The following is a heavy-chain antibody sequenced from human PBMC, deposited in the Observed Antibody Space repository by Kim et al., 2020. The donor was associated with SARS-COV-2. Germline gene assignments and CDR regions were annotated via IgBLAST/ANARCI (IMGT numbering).Heavy chain of an antibody. CDR3: ARTITYYYDSSGSNRRDY. V-gene: IGHV3-30*01. J-gene: IGHJ4*02. Sequence: KGRFTISRDNSKNTLYLQMNSLRAEDTAVYYCARTITYYYDSSGSNRRDYWGQGTLVTVSS. D-gene: IGHD3-22*01.